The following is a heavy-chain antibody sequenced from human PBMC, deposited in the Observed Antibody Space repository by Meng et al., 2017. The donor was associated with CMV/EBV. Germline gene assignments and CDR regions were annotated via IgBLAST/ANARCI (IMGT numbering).Heavy chain of an antibody. CDR3: ARHPAEMVAASYFQH. Sequence: YGDTFRSYGIRWVRQAPGQELEWMGGIIPIFGTANYAQKFQGRVTITTDESTSTAYMELSSLRSEDTAVYYCARHPAEMVAASYFQHWGQGTLVTVSS. CDR1: GDTFRSYG. V-gene: IGHV1-69*05. J-gene: IGHJ1*01. CDR2: IIPIFGTA. D-gene: IGHD2-15*01.